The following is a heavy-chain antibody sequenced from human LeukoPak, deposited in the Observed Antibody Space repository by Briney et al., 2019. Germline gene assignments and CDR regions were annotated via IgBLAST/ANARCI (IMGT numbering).Heavy chain of an antibody. V-gene: IGHV4-34*01. D-gene: IGHD6-13*01. CDR3: ARGTVDSSSWYNY. CDR1: GGSFSGYY. J-gene: IGHJ4*02. Sequence: PSETLSLTCAVYGGSFSGYYWSWIRQPPGKGLEWIGEINHSGSTNYNPSLKSRVTISVDTSKNQFSLKLSSVTAADTAVYYCARGTVDSSSWYNYWGQGTLVTVSS. CDR2: INHSGST.